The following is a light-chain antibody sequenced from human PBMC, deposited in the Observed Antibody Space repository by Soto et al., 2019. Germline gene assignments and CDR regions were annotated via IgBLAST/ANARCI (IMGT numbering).Light chain of an antibody. CDR1: KSVSSSC. V-gene: IGKV3-20*01. CDR3: HQYDSSPLT. J-gene: IGKJ4*01. CDR2: GAS. Sequence: DIVLTQSPGTLSLSPGERATLSCRARKSVSSSCLAWYQQQPGQAPRLLIYGASSRATRIPDRFSGSGSGTEFTLTISRREPEDFAVYYCHQYDSSPLTFGGGTKGEIK.